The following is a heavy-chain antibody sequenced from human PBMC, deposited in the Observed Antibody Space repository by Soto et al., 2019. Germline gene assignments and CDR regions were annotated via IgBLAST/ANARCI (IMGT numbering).Heavy chain of an antibody. J-gene: IGHJ6*02. CDR2: IYWDDDK. Sequence: SGPTLVNPTQTLTLTCSFSGFSLSTTGVGVGWIRQPPGKALEWLALIYWDDDKRYNPSLNSRLTITKVTSKNQVVLAMTNMDPVDTATYYCVQSRCGGVCLQSYSSHSYYGLDVWGQGTTVTVSS. D-gene: IGHD2-21*02. V-gene: IGHV2-5*02. CDR1: GFSLSTTGVG. CDR3: VQSRCGGVCLQSYSSHSYYGLDV.